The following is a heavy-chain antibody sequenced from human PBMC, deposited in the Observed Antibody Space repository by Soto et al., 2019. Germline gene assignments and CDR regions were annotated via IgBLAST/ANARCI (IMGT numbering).Heavy chain of an antibody. CDR3: ARQSGYYYGSGAGVFDY. V-gene: IGHV4-30-4*01. Sequence: ASETLSLTCTVSGGSISSGDYYWSWIRQPPGKGLEWIGYIYYSGSTNYNPSLKSRVTISVDTSKNQFSLKLSSVTAADTAVYYCARQSGYYYGSGAGVFDYWGQGTLVTVSS. J-gene: IGHJ4*02. D-gene: IGHD3-10*01. CDR2: IYYSGST. CDR1: GGSISSGDYY.